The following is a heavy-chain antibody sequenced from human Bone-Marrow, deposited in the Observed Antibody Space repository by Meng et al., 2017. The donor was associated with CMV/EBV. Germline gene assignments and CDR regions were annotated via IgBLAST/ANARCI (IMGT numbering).Heavy chain of an antibody. V-gene: IGHV4-61*01. CDR1: GGSISSSSYY. CDR3: ASTTQRAQLNY. Sequence: SETLSLTCTVSGGSISSSSYYWSWIRQPPGKGLEWIGYIYYSGSTNYNPSLKSRVTISVDTSKNQFSLKLSSVTAADTAVYYCASTTQRAQLNYWGHGTLDTVPS. J-gene: IGHJ4*01. D-gene: IGHD1-1*01. CDR2: IYYSGST.